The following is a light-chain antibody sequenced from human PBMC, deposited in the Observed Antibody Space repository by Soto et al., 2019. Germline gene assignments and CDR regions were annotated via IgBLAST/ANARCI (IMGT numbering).Light chain of an antibody. J-gene: IGLJ1*01. V-gene: IGLV1-44*01. CDR3: ATWDDSLTGFV. CDR1: SSNIGSYT. CDR2: NNN. Sequence: QSVLTQPPSASGTPGQRVTISCSGSSSNIGSYTVNWYQQLPGMPPKLLIYNNNQRPSGLPDRFSGSKSGTSASLAISGLQSEDEADYHCATWDDSLTGFVFGTGTKVTVL.